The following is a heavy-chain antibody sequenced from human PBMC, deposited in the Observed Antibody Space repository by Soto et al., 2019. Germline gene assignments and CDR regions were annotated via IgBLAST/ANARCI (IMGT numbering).Heavy chain of an antibody. J-gene: IGHJ4*02. D-gene: IGHD3-22*01. V-gene: IGHV5-51*01. Sequence: GESLKISCKGSGYSFSTYWIGWVRQMPGEGLEWMGIIYPGDSDTRYRPSLQGQVTISADKSISTAFLQWSSLKASDTAIYYWARQIYDSDTGPNFQYYFDSWGQGTPVTVSS. CDR3: ARQIYDSDTGPNFQYYFDS. CDR1: GYSFSTYW. CDR2: IYPGDSDT.